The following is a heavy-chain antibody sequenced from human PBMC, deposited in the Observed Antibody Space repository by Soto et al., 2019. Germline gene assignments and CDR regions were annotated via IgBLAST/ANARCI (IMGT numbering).Heavy chain of an antibody. J-gene: IGHJ5*02. D-gene: IGHD2-15*01. CDR1: GGSISSGGYY. Sequence: PSETLSLTCTVSGGSISSGGYYWSWIRQHPGKGLEWIGYIYYSGSTYYNPSLKSRVTISVDTSKNQFSLKLSSVTAADTAVYYCARQKLVVAAFDPWGQGTLVTVSS. CDR3: ARQKLVVAAFDP. V-gene: IGHV4-31*03. CDR2: IYYSGST.